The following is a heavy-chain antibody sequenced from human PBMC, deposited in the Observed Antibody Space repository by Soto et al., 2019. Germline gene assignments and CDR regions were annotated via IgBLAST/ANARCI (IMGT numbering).Heavy chain of an antibody. CDR1: GYTFSSYY. CDR3: AREHYGNSAWFDP. V-gene: IGHV1-46*01. Sequence: GASVKVSCKASGYTFSSYYMNWVRQAPGQGLEWLGIINPSGGYTTYAQRFLGRVTMTSDTSISTAYMELSSLRSEDTAVYYCAREHYGNSAWFDPWGQGTLVTVSS. J-gene: IGHJ5*02. CDR2: INPSGGYT. D-gene: IGHD3-10*01.